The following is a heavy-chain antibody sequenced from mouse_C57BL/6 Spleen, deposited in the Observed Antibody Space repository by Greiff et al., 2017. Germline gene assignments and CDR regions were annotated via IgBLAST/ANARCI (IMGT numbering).Heavy chain of an antibody. V-gene: IGHV6-3*01. CDR1: GFTFSNYW. J-gene: IGHJ1*03. CDR3: TGGGYGSWYFDV. CDR2: IRLKSDNYAT. D-gene: IGHD1-1*01. Sequence: EVKLMESGGGLVQPGGSMKLSCVASGFTFSNYWMNWVRQSPEKGLEWVAQIRLKSDNYATHYAESVKGRFTISRDDSKSSVYLQMNNVRAEDTGIYYCTGGGYGSWYFDVWGTGTTVTVSS.